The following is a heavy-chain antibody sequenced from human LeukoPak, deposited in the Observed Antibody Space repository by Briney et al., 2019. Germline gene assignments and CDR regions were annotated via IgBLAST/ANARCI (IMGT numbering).Heavy chain of an antibody. Sequence: PGGSLRLSCAASGFTFSSYEMNWVRQAPGKGLEWVSYISSSGSTIYYADSVKGRFTISRDNAKNSLYLQMNSLRAEDTAVYYCARDARYYYGSGSYYPPAKDYWGQGTLVTVSS. J-gene: IGHJ4*02. V-gene: IGHV3-48*03. D-gene: IGHD3-10*01. CDR2: ISSSGSTI. CDR3: ARDARYYYGSGSYYPPAKDY. CDR1: GFTFSSYE.